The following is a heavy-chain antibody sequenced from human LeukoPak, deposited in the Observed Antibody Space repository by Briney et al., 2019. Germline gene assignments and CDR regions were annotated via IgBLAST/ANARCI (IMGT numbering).Heavy chain of an antibody. V-gene: IGHV3-53*01. CDR3: ARISWQLEYYFDY. D-gene: IGHD6-13*01. Sequence: GGSLRLSCAASGFTVSSNYMSWVRQAPGKGLEWVSVIYSGGSTYYADSVKGRFTISRDNSKNTLYLQMNSLRAEDTAVYYCARISWQLEYYFDYWGQGTLVTVSS. CDR1: GFTVSSNY. CDR2: IYSGGST. J-gene: IGHJ4*02.